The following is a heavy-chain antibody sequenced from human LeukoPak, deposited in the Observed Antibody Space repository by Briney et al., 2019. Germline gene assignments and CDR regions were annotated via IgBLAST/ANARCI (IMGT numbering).Heavy chain of an antibody. CDR1: GGSISSGGYS. J-gene: IGHJ5*02. Sequence: PSETLSLTCAVSGGSISSGGYSWSWIRQPPGKGLEWIGYIYHSGSTYYNPSLKSRVTMSVDRSKNQFSLKLSSVTAADTAVYYCARVVAAAGTSWFDPWGQGTLVTVSS. CDR3: ARVVAAAGTSWFDP. CDR2: IYHSGST. D-gene: IGHD6-13*01. V-gene: IGHV4-30-2*01.